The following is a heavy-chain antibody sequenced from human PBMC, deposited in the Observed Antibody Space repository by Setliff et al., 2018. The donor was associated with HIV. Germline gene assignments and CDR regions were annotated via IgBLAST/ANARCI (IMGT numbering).Heavy chain of an antibody. J-gene: IGHJ4*02. CDR3: VRYIGPAAGYIDH. CDR1: GYSFVDFW. D-gene: IGHD2-2*01. Sequence: GESLKISCHLSGYSFVDFWIGWVRRMPGKGLEWVGFIYPGDSDSRYSPSFRGQVTISADKSTTTAYLDWARLKASDTAMYYCVRYIGPAAGYIDHWGQGTLVTVSS. CDR2: IYPGDSDS. V-gene: IGHV5-51*01.